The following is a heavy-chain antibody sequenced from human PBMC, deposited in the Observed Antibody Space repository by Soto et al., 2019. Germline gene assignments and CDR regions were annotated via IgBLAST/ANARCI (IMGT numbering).Heavy chain of an antibody. CDR2: ISYDGSNK. CDR3: AKDYDYVPGYFQH. J-gene: IGHJ1*01. CDR1: GFTFSSYG. V-gene: IGHV3-30*18. D-gene: IGHD3-16*01. Sequence: QVQLVESGGGVVQPGRSLRLSCAASGFTFSSYGMHWVRQAPGKGLEWVAVISYDGSNKYYADPVKGRFTISRDNSKNTLYLQMNSLRAEDTAVYYCAKDYDYVPGYFQHWGQGTLVTVSS.